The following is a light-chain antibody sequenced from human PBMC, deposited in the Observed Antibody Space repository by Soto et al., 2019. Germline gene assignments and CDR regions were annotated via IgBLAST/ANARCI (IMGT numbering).Light chain of an antibody. CDR1: QSISTW. J-gene: IGKJ1*01. V-gene: IGKV1-5*01. Sequence: DLPMTQSPSTLSASVGDRVTITCRASQSISTWLAWYQQKPGKAPKLLIYDASSLESGVPSRFSGSGSGTEFTLTISGLQPDDFATYYCQHYNSYSEAFGQGTKVELK. CDR2: DAS. CDR3: QHYNSYSEA.